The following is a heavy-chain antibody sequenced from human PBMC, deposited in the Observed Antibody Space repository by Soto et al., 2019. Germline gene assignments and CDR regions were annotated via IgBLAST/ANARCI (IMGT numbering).Heavy chain of an antibody. V-gene: IGHV3-53*01. CDR2: IYTGGST. J-gene: IGHJ5*02. CDR3: ARAYGGNPALFDP. Sequence: GGSLRLSCAASGFTVSSDYMSWVRQAPGKGLEWVSVIYTGGSTYYVDSVKGRFTFSRDNSKNTLYLQMNSLGAEDTAVYYCARAYGGNPALFDPWGQGTLVTVSS. D-gene: IGHD4-17*01. CDR1: GFTVSSDY.